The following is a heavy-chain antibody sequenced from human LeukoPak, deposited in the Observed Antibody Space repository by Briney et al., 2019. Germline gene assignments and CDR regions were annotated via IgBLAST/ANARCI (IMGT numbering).Heavy chain of an antibody. D-gene: IGHD1-14*01. CDR2: TKPDGSAT. V-gene: IGHV3-7*01. J-gene: IGHJ4*02. Sequence: PGGSLRLSCAASGFTFSSYAMSWVRQAPGKWLEWVANTKPDGSATFYADSVRGRFTISRDNAKNSLYLQMNNLGAEDTAVYYCVIARNNGFEYGGQGTLVTVSP. CDR3: VIARNNGFEY. CDR1: GFTFSSYA.